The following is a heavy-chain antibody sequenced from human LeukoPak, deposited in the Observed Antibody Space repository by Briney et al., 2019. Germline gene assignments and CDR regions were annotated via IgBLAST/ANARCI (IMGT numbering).Heavy chain of an antibody. J-gene: IGHJ4*02. CDR1: GFTFSSYW. D-gene: IGHD3-22*01. Sequence: GGSLRLSCAASGFTFSSYWMSWVRQAPGKGLEWVANIKQDGSEKNYVDSVKGRFTISRDNSKNTLYLQMNSLRAEDTAVYYCAKEPYDSSGYSVYWGQGTLVTVSS. CDR3: AKEPYDSSGYSVY. V-gene: IGHV3-7*03. CDR2: IKQDGSEK.